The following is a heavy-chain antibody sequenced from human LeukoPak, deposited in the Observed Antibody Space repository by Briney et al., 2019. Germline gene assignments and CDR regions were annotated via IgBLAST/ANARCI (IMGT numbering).Heavy chain of an antibody. CDR3: ARMPDILTGLDS. D-gene: IGHD3-9*01. V-gene: IGHV4-61*01. CDR1: GGSISSGSYY. CDR2: IYYSGST. J-gene: IGHJ4*02. Sequence: PSQTLSLTCTVSGGSISSGSYYWNWIRQPPGKGLEWIAYIYYSGSTNYNPSLKSRVTISLDTSKNQFSLKLSSVTTADTAVYYCARMPDILTGLDSWGQGTLVTVSS.